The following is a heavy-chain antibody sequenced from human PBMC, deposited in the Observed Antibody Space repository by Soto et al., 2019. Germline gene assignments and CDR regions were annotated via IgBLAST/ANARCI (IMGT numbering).Heavy chain of an antibody. CDR1: GYTFTSYG. CDR3: ARDCFYDSRGYYALRAFDI. CDR2: ISAYNGNT. V-gene: IGHV1-18*04. J-gene: IGHJ3*02. Sequence: GASVKVSCKASGYTFTSYGISWVRQAPGQGLEWMGWISAYNGNTNYAQKLQGRVTMTTDTSTSTAYMELRSLRSADTAVYYCARDCFYDSRGYYALRAFDIWGQGTMVTVSS. D-gene: IGHD3-22*01.